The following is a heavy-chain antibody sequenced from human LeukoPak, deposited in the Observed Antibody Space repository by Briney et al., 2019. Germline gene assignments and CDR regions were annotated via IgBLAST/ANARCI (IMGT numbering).Heavy chain of an antibody. Sequence: GGSLRLSCAVSGFTLSSYDMHWVRQAPGKGLEWVAVISYDESYKYYGDSVTGRFTISRDKSKNTLYLQMSSLRAEDTAVYYCAKRTKSAWSTDAFDIWGQGTKVTVSS. CDR2: ISYDESYK. CDR1: GFTLSSYD. V-gene: IGHV3-30*18. D-gene: IGHD6-19*01. J-gene: IGHJ3*02. CDR3: AKRTKSAWSTDAFDI.